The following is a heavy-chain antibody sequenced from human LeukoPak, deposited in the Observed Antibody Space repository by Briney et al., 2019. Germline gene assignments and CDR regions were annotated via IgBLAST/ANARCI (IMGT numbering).Heavy chain of an antibody. CDR3: ARGGYSYGYPYYYYYCMDV. Sequence: SETLSLTCAVYGGSFSGYYWSWIRQPPGKGLEWIGEINHSGSTNYNPSLKSRVTISVDTSKNQFSLKLSSVTAADTAVYYCARGGYSYGYPYYYYYCMDVWGQGTTVTVSS. CDR2: INHSGST. CDR1: GGSFSGYY. D-gene: IGHD5-18*01. J-gene: IGHJ6*02. V-gene: IGHV4-34*01.